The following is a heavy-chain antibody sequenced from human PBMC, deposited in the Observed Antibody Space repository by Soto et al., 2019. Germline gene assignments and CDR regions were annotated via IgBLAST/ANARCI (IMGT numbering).Heavy chain of an antibody. CDR3: AGGNCAGDCYFDY. Sequence: QVQLVQSGTEVKKPGASVKISCKASGYTFTGYYIYWVRQAPGQGLEFMGAINSGGGNTDYAQKFQGRVTVNRDTSTSTVYMELTSLRFDDTAVYYCAGGNCAGDCYFDYWGQGTLVTVSS. J-gene: IGHJ4*02. V-gene: IGHV1-46*01. CDR2: INSGGGNT. CDR1: GYTFTGYY. D-gene: IGHD2-21*02.